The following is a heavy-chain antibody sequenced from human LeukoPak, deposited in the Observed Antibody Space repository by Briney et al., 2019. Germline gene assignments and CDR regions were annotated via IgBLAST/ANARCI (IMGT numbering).Heavy chain of an antibody. CDR3: ARVVLERYCSGGSCSQTFDY. J-gene: IGHJ4*02. CDR2: IYYSGST. CDR1: GDSISSSSYY. Sequence: PSETLSLTCTVSGDSISSSSYYWGWIRQPPGKGLEWIGSIYYSGSTYYNPSLKSRVTISVDTSKNQFSLKLSSVTAADTAVYYCARVVLERYCSGGSCSQTFDYWGQGTLVTVSS. D-gene: IGHD2-15*01. V-gene: IGHV4-39*07.